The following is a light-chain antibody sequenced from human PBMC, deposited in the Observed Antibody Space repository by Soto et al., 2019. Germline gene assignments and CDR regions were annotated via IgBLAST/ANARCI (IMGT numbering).Light chain of an antibody. CDR3: QSYDSSLSGCYV. Sequence: QSVLTQPTSVSGAPGQRVTISCTGSSSNIGAGYDVHWYQQLPGTAPKLLIYGNSNRPSGVPDRFSGSKSGTSASLAITGLQAEDEADYYCQSYDSSLSGCYVFGTGTQLTVL. J-gene: IGLJ1*01. CDR1: SSNIGAGYD. CDR2: GNS. V-gene: IGLV1-40*01.